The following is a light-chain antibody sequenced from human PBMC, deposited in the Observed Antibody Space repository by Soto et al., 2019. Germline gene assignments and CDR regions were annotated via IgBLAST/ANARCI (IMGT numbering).Light chain of an antibody. CDR1: SSDVGGYNY. CDR2: EVS. Sequence: QSALTQPASVSGSPGQSITISCTGTSSDVGGYNYVSWFQQHPGNAHKLKIYEVSNRPSGVSNRFSGSKSGYTASLTISELQAEDEDDYYCTSFTSRSTVVFGGGTQLTVL. CDR3: TSFTSRSTVV. V-gene: IGLV2-14*03. J-gene: IGLJ3*02.